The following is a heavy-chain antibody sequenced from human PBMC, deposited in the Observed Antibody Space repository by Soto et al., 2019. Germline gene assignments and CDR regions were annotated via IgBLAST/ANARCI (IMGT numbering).Heavy chain of an antibody. J-gene: IGHJ4*02. Sequence: QVQLVQSGAEVKKPGSSVKVSCKASGGTLSSYAISWVRQAPGQGLEWMGGIIPIFGTANYAQKFQGRVTITADKSTSTAYMELSSLRSEDTAVYYCARAAPGYSYGLYYFDYWGQGTLVTVSS. CDR3: ARAAPGYSYGLYYFDY. D-gene: IGHD5-18*01. V-gene: IGHV1-69*06. CDR2: IIPIFGTA. CDR1: GGTLSSYA.